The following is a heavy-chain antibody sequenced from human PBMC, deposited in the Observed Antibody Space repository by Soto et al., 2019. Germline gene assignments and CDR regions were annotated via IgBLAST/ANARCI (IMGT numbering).Heavy chain of an antibody. D-gene: IGHD3-10*01. Sequence: GGSLRLSCAASGFTFSSYDMHWVRQATGKGLEWVSAIGTAGDTYYPGSVKGRFTISRENAKNSLYLQMNSLRAEDTAVYYCARGFGGVMGGSGSPPQRDFVDVWGQGTTVTVSS. CDR1: GFTFSSYD. CDR2: IGTAGDT. CDR3: ARGFGGVMGGSGSPPQRDFVDV. V-gene: IGHV3-13*01. J-gene: IGHJ6*02.